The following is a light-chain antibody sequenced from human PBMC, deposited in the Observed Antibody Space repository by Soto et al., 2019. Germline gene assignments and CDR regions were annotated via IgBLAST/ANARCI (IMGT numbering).Light chain of an antibody. J-gene: IGKJ1*01. CDR2: SAS. Sequence: DIQMTQSPSSLSSSVGDRVTIACRASQTISRYLNWYQQRPGKAPNLLIYSASSLQSGVPPRFSGSGYGTDFTLTITSLQLEDFATYYCQQSDVSPRTFGQGTKVDIK. CDR1: QTISRY. CDR3: QQSDVSPRT. V-gene: IGKV1-39*01.